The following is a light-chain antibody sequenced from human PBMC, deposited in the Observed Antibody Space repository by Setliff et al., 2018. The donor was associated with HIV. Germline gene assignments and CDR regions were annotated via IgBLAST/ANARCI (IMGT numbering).Light chain of an antibody. CDR2: EVS. V-gene: IGLV2-14*01. CDR3: SSYTFSSTPYV. Sequence: QSVLAQPASVSGSPGQSVSISCTATSRALGAFHFVSWYQQHPGEAPRLIIYEVSNRPSWVSNRFSGSKSGNTASLTISGLQAEDEADYYCSSYTFSSTPYVFGTGTKVTVL. J-gene: IGLJ1*01. CDR1: SRALGAFHF.